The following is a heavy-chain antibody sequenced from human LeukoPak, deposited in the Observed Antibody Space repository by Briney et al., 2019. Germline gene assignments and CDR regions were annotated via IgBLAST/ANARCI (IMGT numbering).Heavy chain of an antibody. CDR2: IYTSGST. CDR3: VPYYGSGSYYQN. J-gene: IGHJ4*02. Sequence: SETLSLTCTVSGGSISSYYWSWIRQPAGKGLEWIGRIYTSGSTNYNPSLKSRVTMSVDTSKNQFSLKLSSVTAADTAVYYCVPYYGSGSYYQNWGQGTLVAVSS. D-gene: IGHD3-10*01. CDR1: GGSISSYY. V-gene: IGHV4-4*07.